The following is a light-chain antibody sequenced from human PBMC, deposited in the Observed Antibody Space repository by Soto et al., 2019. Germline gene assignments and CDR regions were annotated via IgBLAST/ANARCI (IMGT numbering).Light chain of an antibody. CDR1: QSISSN. Sequence: EIVMTQSPATLSVSPGERATLSCRASQSISSNLAWYQQKPGQGPRLLIYDASTRATGIPARFSGSGSGTDFTLNISSLQSEDFAVYYCHQYNNWLKWTFGQGTKVEIK. J-gene: IGKJ1*01. V-gene: IGKV3-15*01. CDR2: DAS. CDR3: HQYNNWLKWT.